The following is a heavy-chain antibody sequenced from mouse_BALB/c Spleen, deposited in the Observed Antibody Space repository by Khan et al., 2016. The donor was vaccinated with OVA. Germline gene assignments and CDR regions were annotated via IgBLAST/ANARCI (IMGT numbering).Heavy chain of an antibody. Sequence: VKLKQSGPSLVQPSQSLSITCTVSGFSLTSYGVHWVRQSPGKGLEWLGVIWRGGSTDYNAAFMSRLSITKDNSKSQVFFKMNSLQADDTAIYYCAKEDYYGSNYYYAMDYWGQGTSVTVSS. CDR2: IWRGGST. CDR3: AKEDYYGSNYYYAMDY. CDR1: GFSLTSYG. D-gene: IGHD1-1*01. J-gene: IGHJ4*01. V-gene: IGHV2-5-1*01.